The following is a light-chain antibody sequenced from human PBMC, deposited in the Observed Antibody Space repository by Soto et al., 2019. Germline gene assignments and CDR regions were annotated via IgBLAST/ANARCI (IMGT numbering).Light chain of an antibody. CDR3: RSYTRSSTYV. V-gene: IGLV2-14*01. J-gene: IGLJ1*01. Sequence: QSVLTQPASVSASPGQSIAISCSGTSSDVGAYDYVPWYEHHPGNAPKLIIYEVTYRPSGVSNRFSASKSGNTASLTISGLQAEDEADYYCRSYTRSSTYVCGTGTKLTVL. CDR2: EVT. CDR1: SSDVGAYDY.